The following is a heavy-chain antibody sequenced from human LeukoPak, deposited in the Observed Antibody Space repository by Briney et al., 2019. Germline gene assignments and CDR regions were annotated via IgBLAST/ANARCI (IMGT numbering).Heavy chain of an antibody. V-gene: IGHV3-21*01. J-gene: IGHJ4*02. D-gene: IGHD3-22*01. CDR3: AKKGYYDGSGYYMYYFDH. CDR2: ISSSSSYI. Sequence: GGSLRLSCAASGFTFSSYSMNWVRQAPGKGLEWVSSISSSSSYIYYADSVKGRFTISRDNAKNSLYLQMNSLRVEDTAVYYCAKKGYYDGSGYYMYYFDHWGQGTLVTVSS. CDR1: GFTFSSYS.